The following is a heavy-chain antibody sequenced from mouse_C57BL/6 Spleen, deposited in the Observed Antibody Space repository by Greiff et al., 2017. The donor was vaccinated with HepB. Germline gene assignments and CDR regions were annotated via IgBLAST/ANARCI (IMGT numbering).Heavy chain of an antibody. V-gene: IGHV14-4*01. Sequence: VQLQQSGAELVRPGASVKLSCTASGFNIKDDYMNWVKQRPEQGLEWIGWIDPENGDTEYASKFQGKATITADTSSNTAYLQLSSLTSEDTAVYYCTFAYYSNYDYFDYWGQGTTLTVSS. CDR1: GFNIKDDY. CDR3: TFAYYSNYDYFDY. D-gene: IGHD2-5*01. CDR2: IDPENGDT. J-gene: IGHJ2*01.